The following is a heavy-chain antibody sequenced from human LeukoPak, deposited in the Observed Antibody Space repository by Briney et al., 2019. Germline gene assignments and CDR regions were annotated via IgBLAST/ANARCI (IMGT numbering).Heavy chain of an antibody. D-gene: IGHD2-21*01. CDR1: GFTFSSDG. J-gene: IGHJ4*02. V-gene: IGHV3-30*03. Sequence: GRSLRLPCAAPGFTFSSDGVLWVRQAPGKGLEWVAVISYDGSNKYYADSVKGRFTISRDNSKNTLYLQMNSLRVEDTAVYYCTGVAGGEFLRTFAYWGQRILVTVSS. CDR2: ISYDGSNK. CDR3: TGVAGGEFLRTFAY.